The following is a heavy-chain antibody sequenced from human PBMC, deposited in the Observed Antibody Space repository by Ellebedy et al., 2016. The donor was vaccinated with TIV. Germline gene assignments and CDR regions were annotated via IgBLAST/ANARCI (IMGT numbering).Heavy chain of an antibody. J-gene: IGHJ4*02. Sequence: GESLKISCAASGFTFSSYGMHWVRQAPGKGLAWVAVISYDGSNKYYADSVKGRFTISRDNSKNTLYLQMNSLRAEDTAVYYCAGGAYDPHSGYFDYWGQGTLVTVSS. V-gene: IGHV3-30*03. CDR3: AGGAYDPHSGYFDY. CDR2: ISYDGSNK. CDR1: GFTFSSYG. D-gene: IGHD3-22*01.